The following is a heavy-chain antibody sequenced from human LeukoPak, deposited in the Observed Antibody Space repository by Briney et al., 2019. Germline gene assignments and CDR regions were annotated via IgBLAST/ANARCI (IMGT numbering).Heavy chain of an antibody. Sequence: PGGSLRLSCAASGFTFSSYSMNWVRQAPGKGLEWVSYISSSSSTIYYADSVKGRFTISRDNAKNSLYLQMNSLRAEDTAVYYCAGSASGYYDYWGQGTLVTVSS. V-gene: IGHV3-48*01. CDR1: GFTFSSYS. CDR2: ISSSSSTI. J-gene: IGHJ4*02. CDR3: AGSASGYYDY. D-gene: IGHD3-3*01.